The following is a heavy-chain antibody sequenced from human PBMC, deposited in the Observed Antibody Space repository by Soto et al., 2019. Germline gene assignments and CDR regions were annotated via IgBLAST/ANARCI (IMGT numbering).Heavy chain of an antibody. CDR2: ISSSNTYI. D-gene: IGHD3-9*01. CDR1: GFTFSSYS. V-gene: IGHV3-21*01. CDR3: ASPSRPGTGYTYFDY. Sequence: EVQLVESGGGLVKPGGSLRLSCAASGFTFSSYSMNWVRQAPGKGLEWVSSISSSNTYIYYADSVKGRFTISRDNAKNSLYLQMNSLRAEDTAVYYCASPSRPGTGYTYFDYWGQGTLVTVSS. J-gene: IGHJ4*02.